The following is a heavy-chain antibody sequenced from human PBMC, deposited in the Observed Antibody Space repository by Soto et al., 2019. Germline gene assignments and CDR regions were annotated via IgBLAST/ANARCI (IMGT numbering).Heavy chain of an antibody. V-gene: IGHV3-53*02. CDR1: GFTVSSSS. D-gene: IGHD3-16*01. CDR3: ARDDSFLGAPFHY. CDR2: IYADGAT. Sequence: EVELVETGGGLIQPGGSLRLSCAASGFTVSSSSMSWVRQAPGKGLEWVSLIYADGATYYGDSVKGRFTISRDTSKNTLSPQMTSLRADDTAVYYCARDDSFLGAPFHYWGQGTLVTVSS. J-gene: IGHJ4*02.